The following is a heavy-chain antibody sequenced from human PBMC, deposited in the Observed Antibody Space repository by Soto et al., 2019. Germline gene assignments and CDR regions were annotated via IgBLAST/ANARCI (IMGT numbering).Heavy chain of an antibody. J-gene: IGHJ3*02. V-gene: IGHV4-61*01. CDR2: IYYSGST. D-gene: IGHD5-18*01. Sequence: SETLSLTCTVSGGSVSSGSYYWSWIRQPPGKGLECVGYIYYSGSTNYNPSLKSRVTISVDTSKNQFSLKLSSVTAEDTAVYYCARGGGYSYGFWYAFDIWGQGTMVTVSS. CDR3: ARGGGYSYGFWYAFDI. CDR1: GGSVSSGSYY.